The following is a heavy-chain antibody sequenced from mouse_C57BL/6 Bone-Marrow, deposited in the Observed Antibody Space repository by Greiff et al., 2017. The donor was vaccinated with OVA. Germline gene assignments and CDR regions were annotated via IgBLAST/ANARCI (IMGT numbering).Heavy chain of an antibody. CDR2: IYPGGGYT. CDR1: GYTFTNYW. D-gene: IGHD1-1*01. CDR3: ARSSYDYAMDY. Sequence: QVQLQQSGAELVRPGTSVKMSCKASGYTFTNYWIGWAKQRPGHGLEWIGDIYPGGGYTYYNEKFKGKATLTADKSSSTAYMQFSSLTSEDSAIYYCARSSYDYAMDYWGQGTSVTVSS. V-gene: IGHV1-63*01. J-gene: IGHJ4*01.